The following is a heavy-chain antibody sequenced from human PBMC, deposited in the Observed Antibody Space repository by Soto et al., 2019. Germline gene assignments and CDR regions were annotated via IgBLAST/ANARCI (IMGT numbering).Heavy chain of an antibody. CDR1: GFNFITYS. D-gene: IGHD6-19*01. Sequence: GSLRLSCAASGFNFITYSLSWVRQAPGKGLEWVGFIRSKAYGGTTEYAASVKGRFTISRDDSKSIAYLQMNSLKTEDTAVYYCTPSSGWYRVHFQHWGQGTMVTVSS. CDR2: IRSKAYGGTT. V-gene: IGHV3-49*04. CDR3: TPSSGWYRVHFQH. J-gene: IGHJ1*01.